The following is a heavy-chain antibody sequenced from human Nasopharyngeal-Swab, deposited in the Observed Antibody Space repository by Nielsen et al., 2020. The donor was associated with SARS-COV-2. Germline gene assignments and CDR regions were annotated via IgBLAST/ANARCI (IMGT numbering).Heavy chain of an antibody. V-gene: IGHV3-23*01. CDR1: GFTFNSYA. CDR3: AKVPLYYYDSSGPRDY. CDR2: ISGSGGST. J-gene: IGHJ4*02. D-gene: IGHD3-22*01. Sequence: GESLKISCAASGFTFNSYAMSWVRQAPGKGLEWVSAISGSGGSTYYADSVKGRFTISRDNSKNTLYLQMNSLRAEDTAVYYCAKVPLYYYDSSGPRDYWGQGTLVTVSS.